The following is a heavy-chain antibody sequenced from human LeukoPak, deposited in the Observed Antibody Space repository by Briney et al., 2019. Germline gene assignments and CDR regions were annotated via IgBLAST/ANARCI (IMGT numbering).Heavy chain of an antibody. CDR1: GFPFGSYS. CDR2: IISGSNTI. D-gene: IGHD2-15*01. Sequence: GRSLRLSCAAAGFPFGSYSTNWVRQAPRKGLEWVAYIISGSNTIYYSDSVTGRFTMSRDNAMHELCLQMTRLRADDTAVYYCVRAFAPQYCYGSSCPFDYWSQGCLVTVSS. CDR3: VRAFAPQYCYGSSCPFDY. J-gene: IGHJ4*02. V-gene: IGHV3-48*01.